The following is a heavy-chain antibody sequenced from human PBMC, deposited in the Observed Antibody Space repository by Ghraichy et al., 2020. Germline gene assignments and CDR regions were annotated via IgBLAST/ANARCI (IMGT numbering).Heavy chain of an antibody. CDR1: GGSISSNNYY. Sequence: SETLSLTCTVSGGSISSNNYYWGWIRQPPGKGLEWIGSVYYSGGTYYNPSLKSRVTISVDTSKNQFSLKLSSVTAADTAIYYCARQFRYSSSWYYFDYWGQGTLVTVSS. D-gene: IGHD6-13*01. V-gene: IGHV4-39*01. CDR3: ARQFRYSSSWYYFDY. J-gene: IGHJ4*02. CDR2: VYYSGGT.